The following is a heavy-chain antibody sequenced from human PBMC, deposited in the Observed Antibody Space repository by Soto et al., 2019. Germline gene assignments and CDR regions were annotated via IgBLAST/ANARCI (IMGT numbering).Heavy chain of an antibody. Sequence: GGSLRLSCAASGFTFDDYAMHWVRQAPGKGLEWVSGISWNSGSIGYADSVKGRFTISRDNANNSLYLQMNSLRAEDTAVYYCAKDICCSSTSQIRPADYYYMDVWGKGTTVTVSS. J-gene: IGHJ6*03. V-gene: IGHV3-9*01. D-gene: IGHD2-2*01. CDR2: ISWNSGSI. CDR3: AKDICCSSTSQIRPADYYYMDV. CDR1: GFTFDDYA.